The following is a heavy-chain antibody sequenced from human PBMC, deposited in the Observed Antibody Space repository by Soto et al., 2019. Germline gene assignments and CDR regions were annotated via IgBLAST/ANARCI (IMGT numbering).Heavy chain of an antibody. CDR2: INAGNGNT. Sequence: ASVKVSCKASGYTFTSYAMHWVRQAPGQRLEWMGWINAGNGNTKYSQKFQGRVTITRDTSASTAYMELSSLRSEDTAVYYCARPHFSSSYYFDYWAREPWAPSP. J-gene: IGHJ4*02. CDR3: ARPHFSSSYYFDY. D-gene: IGHD6-13*01. V-gene: IGHV1-3*01. CDR1: GYTFTSYA.